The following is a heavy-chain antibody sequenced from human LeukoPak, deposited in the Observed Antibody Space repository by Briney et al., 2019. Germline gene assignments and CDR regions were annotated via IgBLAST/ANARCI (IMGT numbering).Heavy chain of an antibody. CDR2: ISSSSSYI. CDR1: GSTFSSNS. D-gene: IGHD6-19*01. V-gene: IGHV3-21*01. Sequence: GGSLRLSCAASGSTFSSNSMNWVRQAPGKGLEWVSSISSSSSYIYYADSVKGRFTISRDNAKNSLYLQMNSLRAEDTAVYYCARDLESSSGFDYWGQGTLVTVSS. CDR3: ARDLESSSGFDY. J-gene: IGHJ4*02.